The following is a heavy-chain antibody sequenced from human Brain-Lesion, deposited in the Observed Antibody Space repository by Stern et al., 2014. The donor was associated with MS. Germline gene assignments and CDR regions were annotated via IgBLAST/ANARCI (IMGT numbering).Heavy chain of an antibody. V-gene: IGHV4-39*01. CDR1: GGSVSSTSYA. J-gene: IGHJ5*02. CDR2: IYYSGNT. CDR3: AGEEDIRYCSGGSCTGNWFDP. D-gene: IGHD2-15*01. Sequence: VQLLESGPGLVKPSETLSLTCTVAGGSVSSTSYAWAWIRQPPGKGLEWIGTIYYSGNTYYSPSLKSRLTISLDTSKNQFSRQLRCVTAADTAVYYCAGEEDIRYCSGGSCTGNWFDPWGQGTLVTVSS.